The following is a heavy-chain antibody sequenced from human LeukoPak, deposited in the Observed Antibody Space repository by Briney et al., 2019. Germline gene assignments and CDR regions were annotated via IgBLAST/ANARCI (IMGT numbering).Heavy chain of an antibody. V-gene: IGHV4-4*07. CDR3: AREAYYDILTGYYPDYYYMDV. Sequence: PSETLSLTCTVSGGSISSYYWSWIRQPAGKGLEWIGRIYTSGSTNYDPSLKSRVTMSVDTSKNQFSLKLSSVTAADTAVYYCAREAYYDILTGYYPDYYYMDVWGKGTTVTVSS. CDR2: IYTSGST. D-gene: IGHD3-9*01. J-gene: IGHJ6*03. CDR1: GGSISSYY.